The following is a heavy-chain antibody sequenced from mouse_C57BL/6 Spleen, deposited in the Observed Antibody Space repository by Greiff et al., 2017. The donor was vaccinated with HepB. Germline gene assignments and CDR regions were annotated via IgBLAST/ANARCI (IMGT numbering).Heavy chain of an antibody. CDR3: AREGAHWYFDV. CDR1: GYSITSGYY. J-gene: IGHJ1*03. Sequence: EVQLQQSGPGLVKPSQSLSLTCSVTGYSITSGYYWNWIRQLPGNKLEWMGYISYDGGNNYNPSLKNRITITRDTSKNQFFLKLNSVTTEDTAAYYCAREGAHWYFDVWGTGTTVTVSS. CDR2: ISYDGGN. V-gene: IGHV3-6*01.